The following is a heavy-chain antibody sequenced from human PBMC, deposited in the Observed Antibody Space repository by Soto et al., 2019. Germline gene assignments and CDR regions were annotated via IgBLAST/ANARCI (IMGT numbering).Heavy chain of an antibody. CDR3: ARVPPDQYSKRLPGYSSSWGDYYYYFGMDV. CDR1: GFTFSDYY. V-gene: IGHV3-11*01. J-gene: IGHJ6*02. D-gene: IGHD6-13*01. CDR2: ISSSGSTI. Sequence: PGGSLRLSCAASGFTFSDYYMSWIRQAPGKGLEWVSYISSSGSTIYYADSVKGRFTISRDNAKNSLYLQMNSLRAEDTAVYYCARVPPDQYSKRLPGYSSSWGDYYYYFGMDVWGQGTTVTVSS.